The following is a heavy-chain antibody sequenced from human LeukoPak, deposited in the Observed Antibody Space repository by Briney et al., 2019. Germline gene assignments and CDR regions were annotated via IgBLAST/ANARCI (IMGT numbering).Heavy chain of an antibody. Sequence: GGSLRLSCAASGFTFSSYAMHWVRQAPGKGLEWVSGISWNSGSIGYADSVKGRFTISRDNAKNSLYLQMNSLRAEDTALYYCAKDYGDYVPLGFDYWGQGTLVTVSS. CDR2: ISWNSGSI. J-gene: IGHJ4*02. D-gene: IGHD4-17*01. CDR1: GFTFSSYA. CDR3: AKDYGDYVPLGFDY. V-gene: IGHV3-9*01.